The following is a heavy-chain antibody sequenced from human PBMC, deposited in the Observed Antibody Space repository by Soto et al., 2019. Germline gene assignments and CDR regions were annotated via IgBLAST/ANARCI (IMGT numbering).Heavy chain of an antibody. V-gene: IGHV3-30*18. CDR3: AKTGYRRSSVLD. Sequence: GGSLRLSCAASGFTFSSYGMHWVRQAPGKGPEWVAVISYDGSNKYYADSVKGRFTISRDNSKNTLYLQMNSLRAEDTAVYYCAKTGYRRSSVLDRGPGTLVTLSS. CDR1: GFTFSSYG. J-gene: IGHJ4*02. CDR2: ISYDGSNK. D-gene: IGHD6-13*01.